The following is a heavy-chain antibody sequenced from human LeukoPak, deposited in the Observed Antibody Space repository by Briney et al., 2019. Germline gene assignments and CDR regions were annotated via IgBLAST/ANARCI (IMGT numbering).Heavy chain of an antibody. CDR1: GFTFSSYW. D-gene: IGHD3-10*01. CDR2: IKRDGST. Sequence: GGSLRLSCAASGFTFSSYWMHWVRQTPGKGLMWVARIKRDGSTIYADSVQGRFTISRDNAKNTVYLQMNSLRVDDTAIYYCTRAITYFYGSVTYDWFDSWGQGTRVTVSS. V-gene: IGHV3-74*01. J-gene: IGHJ5*01. CDR3: TRAITYFYGSVTYDWFDS.